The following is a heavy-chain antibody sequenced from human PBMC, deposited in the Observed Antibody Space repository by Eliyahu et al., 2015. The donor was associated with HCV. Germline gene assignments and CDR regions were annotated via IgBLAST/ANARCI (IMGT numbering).Heavy chain of an antibody. CDR3: ANTNSSLLGVPY. J-gene: IGHJ4*02. Sequence: EVQLVQSGAEVXKSGESLXIXCQGSRDSFTSYWIGWVRQMPGKGLEWMAMIHPRNSDTRXSPSFQGQVTMSVDKSISTAYLQWSSLKASDTAMYFCANTNSSLLGVPYWGQGTRVTVSS. V-gene: IGHV5-51*01. CDR2: IHPRNSDT. D-gene: IGHD2-2*01. CDR1: RDSFTSYW.